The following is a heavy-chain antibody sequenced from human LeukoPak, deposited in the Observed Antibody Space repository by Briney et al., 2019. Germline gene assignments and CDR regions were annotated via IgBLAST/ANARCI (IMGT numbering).Heavy chain of an antibody. CDR2: ISSSSSYI. CDR1: GFTFSSYS. D-gene: IGHD4-17*01. CDR3: ARVPYGDYEYYFDY. J-gene: IGHJ4*02. V-gene: IGHV3-21*01. Sequence: KPGGSLRLSCAASGFTFSSYSMNWVRQAPGKGLEWVSSISSSSSYIYYADSVKGRFTISRDNATNSLYLQMNSLRAEDTAVYYCARVPYGDYEYYFDYWGQGTLVTVSS.